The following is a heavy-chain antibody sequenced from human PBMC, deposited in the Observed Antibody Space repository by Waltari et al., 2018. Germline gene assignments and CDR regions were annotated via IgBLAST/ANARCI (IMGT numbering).Heavy chain of an antibody. D-gene: IGHD3-3*01. V-gene: IGHV1-2*06. CDR2: INPNSGGT. J-gene: IGHJ4*02. CDR3: ARGGPAIFGVLITKRFDY. Sequence: QVQLVQSGAEVKKPGASVKVSCTASGYTFTAYYMHWVRQAPGQGLEWMGRINPNSGGTNYTQKLQGRVTMTRDTSISTAYMELSRLRSDDTAVYYCARGGPAIFGVLITKRFDYWGQGTLVTVSS. CDR1: GYTFTAYY.